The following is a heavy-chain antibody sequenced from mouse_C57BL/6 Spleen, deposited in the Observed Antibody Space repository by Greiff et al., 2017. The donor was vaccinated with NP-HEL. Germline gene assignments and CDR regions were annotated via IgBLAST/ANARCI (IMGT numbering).Heavy chain of an antibody. CDR1: GYTFTSYW. CDR3: ARVYYGSKGYFDY. D-gene: IGHD2-2*01. J-gene: IGHJ2*01. V-gene: IGHV1-69*01. Sequence: VQLQQPGAELVMPGASVKLSCKASGYTFTSYWMHWVTQRPGQGLEWIGEIDPSDSYTNYNQKFKGKSTLTVDKSSSTAYMQLSSLTSEDSAVYYCARVYYGSKGYFDYWGQGTTLTVSS. CDR2: IDPSDSYT.